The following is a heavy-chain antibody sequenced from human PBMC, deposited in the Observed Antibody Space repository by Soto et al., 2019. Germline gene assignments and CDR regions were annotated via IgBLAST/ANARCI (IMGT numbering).Heavy chain of an antibody. CDR2: ISGSGGST. J-gene: IGHJ4*02. D-gene: IGHD3-22*01. CDR1: GFTFSSYA. Sequence: EVQLLESGGGLVQPGGSLRLSCAASGFTFSSYAMSWVRQAPGKGLEWVSAISGSGGSTYYADSVKGRLTISRDNSKNTLYMQMNSLRAEDTAVYYCAKDRRYYDSSGYYSIFDYWGQGTLVTVSS. V-gene: IGHV3-23*01. CDR3: AKDRRYYDSSGYYSIFDY.